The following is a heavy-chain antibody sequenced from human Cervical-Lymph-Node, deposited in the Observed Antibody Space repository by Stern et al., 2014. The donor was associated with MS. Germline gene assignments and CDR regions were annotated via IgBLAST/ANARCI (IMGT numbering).Heavy chain of an antibody. J-gene: IGHJ4*02. D-gene: IGHD2/OR15-2a*01. CDR1: GYTFTNNW. CDR2: IYPRDSDT. Sequence: EVQLVQSGAEVKKPGESLKISCKGSGYTFTNNWIVWVRQMPGKGLEWMGMIYPRDSDTRYSPSCQGQVTISADNSITTAYLQWSSLKASDTAMYYCARGGTLALDYWGQGTLVTVSS. CDR3: ARGGTLALDY. V-gene: IGHV5-51*03.